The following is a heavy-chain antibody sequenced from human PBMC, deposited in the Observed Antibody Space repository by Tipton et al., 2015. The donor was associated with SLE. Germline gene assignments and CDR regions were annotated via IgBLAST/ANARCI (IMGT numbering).Heavy chain of an antibody. CDR3: ARQGTGAPDAFDI. V-gene: IGHV4-39*01. CDR2: INHSGST. Sequence: TLSLTCTVSGGSISSSSYCWGWIRQPPGKGLEWIGEINHSGSTNYNPSLKSRVTISVDTSKNQFSLKLSSVTAADTAVYYCARQGTGAPDAFDIWGQGTMVTVSS. D-gene: IGHD2-8*02. CDR1: GGSISSSSYC. J-gene: IGHJ3*02.